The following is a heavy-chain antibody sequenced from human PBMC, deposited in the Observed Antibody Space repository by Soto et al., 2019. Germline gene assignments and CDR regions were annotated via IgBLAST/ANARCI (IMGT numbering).Heavy chain of an antibody. CDR2: IYWDGAS. Sequence: QITLKEAGPTLVKPTETLTLTCTFSGFSFTTTRMGVGWHRQPPGKALEWLAIIYWDGASRYNPLLRRRLTLTEDTSKKQVVRTMTNIDPKDSATYYCAHRDSTGTTTYFDSLCQGIPVTVAS. V-gene: IGHV2-5*02. CDR3: AHRDSTGTTTYFDS. CDR1: GFSFTTTRMG. J-gene: IGHJ4*02. D-gene: IGHD1-1*01.